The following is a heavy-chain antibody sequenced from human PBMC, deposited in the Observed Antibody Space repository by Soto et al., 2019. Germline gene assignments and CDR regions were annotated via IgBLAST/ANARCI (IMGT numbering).Heavy chain of an antibody. CDR3: VRVPYYDFWSGYYTANYYYYGMDV. CDR2: INPNSGGT. D-gene: IGHD3-3*01. V-gene: IGHV1-2*02. Sequence: ASVKVSCKASGYTFTGYYMHWVRQAPGQGLEWMGWINPNSGGTNYAQKFQGRVTMTRDTSICTAYMELSRLRSDDTAVYYCVRVPYYDFWSGYYTANYYYYGMDVWGQGTTVTVSS. CDR1: GYTFTGYY. J-gene: IGHJ6*02.